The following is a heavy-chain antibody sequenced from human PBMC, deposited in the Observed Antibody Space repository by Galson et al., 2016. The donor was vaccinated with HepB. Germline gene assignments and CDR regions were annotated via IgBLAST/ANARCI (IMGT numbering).Heavy chain of an antibody. D-gene: IGHD4/OR15-4a*01. CDR2: IYQTGTA. V-gene: IGHV4-4*02. J-gene: IGHJ4*02. CDR1: GASISNDYW. CDR3: ARGTLGTAATMAFDY. Sequence: EPLSLTCAVSGASISNDYWWSWVRPSPEKGFEWLGEIYQTGTANYNPSFTRRATISVDTSKNQISLRLDSVTAADTAVYYCARGTLGTAATMAFDYWAREPWSASLQ.